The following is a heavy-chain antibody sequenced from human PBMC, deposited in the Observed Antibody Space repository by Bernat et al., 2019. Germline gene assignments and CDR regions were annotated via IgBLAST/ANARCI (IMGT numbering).Heavy chain of an antibody. D-gene: IGHD1-26*01. CDR1: GFTFGDYA. Sequence: EVQLVESGGGLVQPGRSLRFSCTASGFTFGDYAMSWVRQAPGKGLEWVSFIRSKAYGGTTEYAASVKGRFTISRDDSKSIAYLQMNSLETEDTAVYYCTREKLGYNYYYMDVWGKGTTVTVSS. J-gene: IGHJ6*03. CDR3: TREKLGYNYYYMDV. CDR2: IRSKAYGGTT. V-gene: IGHV3-49*04.